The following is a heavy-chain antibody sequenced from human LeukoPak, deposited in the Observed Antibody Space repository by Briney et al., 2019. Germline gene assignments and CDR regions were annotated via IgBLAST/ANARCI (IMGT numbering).Heavy chain of an antibody. J-gene: IGHJ1*01. CDR2: IRYDGSNK. V-gene: IGHV3-30*02. Sequence: GGSLRLSCAASGFTSSRYGMHWVRQAPGKRLEWVAFIRYDGSNKFHADSVKGRFTISRDNSESTLYLQMNSLRPDDTAIYSCAKDGPDCSSPSCYGPKNFQHWGQGTLVTVSS. CDR1: GFTSSRYG. CDR3: AKDGPDCSSPSCYGPKNFQH. D-gene: IGHD2-2*01.